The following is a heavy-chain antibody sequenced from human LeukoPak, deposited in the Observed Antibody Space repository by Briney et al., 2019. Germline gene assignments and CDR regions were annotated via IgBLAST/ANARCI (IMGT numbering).Heavy chain of an antibody. J-gene: IGHJ4*02. Sequence: PGGSLRLSCAASGFTFSSDWMSWVRQAPGKGLEWGANIKQDGSEKYYVDSVKGRFTISRDNAKNSLYLQMNRLRAEDTAVYYCAREIQPNYYDSSGYLDYWGQGTLVTVSS. CDR3: AREIQPNYYDSSGYLDY. V-gene: IGHV3-7*01. CDR2: IKQDGSEK. D-gene: IGHD3-22*01. CDR1: GFTFSSDW.